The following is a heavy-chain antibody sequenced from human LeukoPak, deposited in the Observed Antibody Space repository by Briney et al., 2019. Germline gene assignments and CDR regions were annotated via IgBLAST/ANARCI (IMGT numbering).Heavy chain of an antibody. CDR2: INPNSGDT. Sequence: ASVKVSCKASGYTFTCYYMHWARQAPGQGLEWMGWINPNSGDTNYAQKFQGRVTMTRDTSISTAYMELSRLRSDDTAVYYCARGWDFWSGYYILDFDYWGQGTLVTVSS. CDR3: ARGWDFWSGYYILDFDY. J-gene: IGHJ4*02. V-gene: IGHV1-2*02. CDR1: GYTFTCYY. D-gene: IGHD3-3*01.